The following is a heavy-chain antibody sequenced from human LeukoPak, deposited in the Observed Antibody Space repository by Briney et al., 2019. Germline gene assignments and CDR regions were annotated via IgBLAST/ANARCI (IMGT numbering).Heavy chain of an antibody. D-gene: IGHD5-12*01. CDR3: ARGYSGYFYY. CDR1: GFTVSSNY. V-gene: IGHV3-66*01. CDR2: IYSGGST. Sequence: GGSLRLSCAASGFTVSSNYMNWVRQAPGKGLEWVSVIYSGGSTNYADSVKGRFTISRDNAKNTLYLQMNSLRAEDTAVYYCARGYSGYFYYWGQGTLVTVSS. J-gene: IGHJ4*02.